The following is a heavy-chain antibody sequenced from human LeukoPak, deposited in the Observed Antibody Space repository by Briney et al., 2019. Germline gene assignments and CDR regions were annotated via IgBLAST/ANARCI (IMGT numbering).Heavy chain of an antibody. V-gene: IGHV4-59*01. CDR2: IYYSGST. CDR1: GGSISSYY. CDR3: ARGTMIEGDAFDI. J-gene: IGHJ3*02. D-gene: IGHD3-22*01. Sequence: SETLSLTCTVSGGSISSYYWSWIRQPPGKGLEWIGYIYYSGSTNYNPSLKSRVTISVDTSKNQFSLKLSSVTAAATAVYYCARGTMIEGDAFDIWGQGTMVTVSS.